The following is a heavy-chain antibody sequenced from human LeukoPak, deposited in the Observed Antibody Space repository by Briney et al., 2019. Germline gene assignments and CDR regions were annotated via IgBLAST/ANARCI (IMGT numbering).Heavy chain of an antibody. CDR1: GGSISSSSYY. Sequence: KPSETLSLTCTVSGGSISSSSYYWGWIRQPPGKGLEWIGSIYYSGSTYYNPSLKSRVTISVDTSKNQFSLKLSSVTAADTAVYYCARSRRSGYGMDVWGQGTTVTVSS. V-gene: IGHV4-39*07. D-gene: IGHD6-19*01. CDR3: ARSRRSGYGMDV. J-gene: IGHJ6*02. CDR2: IYYSGST.